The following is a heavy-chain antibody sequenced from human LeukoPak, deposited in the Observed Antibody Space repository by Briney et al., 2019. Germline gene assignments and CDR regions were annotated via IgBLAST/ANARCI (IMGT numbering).Heavy chain of an antibody. D-gene: IGHD7-27*01. CDR1: GFTFSSYA. CDR2: IKQDGSEK. J-gene: IGHJ4*02. CDR3: ARELGSYFDY. V-gene: IGHV3-7*01. Sequence: GGSLRLSCAASGFTFSSYAMHWVRQAPGKGLEWVANIKQDGSEKYYVDSVKGRFTISRDNAKNSLYLQMNSLRAEDTAVYYCARELGSYFDYWGQGTLVTVSS.